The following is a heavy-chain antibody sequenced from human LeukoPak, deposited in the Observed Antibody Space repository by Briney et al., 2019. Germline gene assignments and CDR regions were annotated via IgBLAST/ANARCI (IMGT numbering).Heavy chain of an antibody. D-gene: IGHD6-13*01. CDR1: GGSISSGGYY. J-gene: IGHJ5*02. CDR2: IYYSGST. Sequence: SQTLSLTCTVSGGSISSGGYYWSWIRQHPGKGLEWIGYIYYSGSTYYNPSLKSRVTISVDTSKNQFSLKPSSVTAADTAVYYCARDAWIAAAVSPGGFDPWGQGTLVTVSS. V-gene: IGHV4-31*03. CDR3: ARDAWIAAAVSPGGFDP.